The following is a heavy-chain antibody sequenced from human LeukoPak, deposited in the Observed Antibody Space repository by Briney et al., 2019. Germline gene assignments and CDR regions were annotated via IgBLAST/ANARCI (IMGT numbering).Heavy chain of an antibody. Sequence: GGSLRLSCVASGFSFSDYSVTWVRQAPGKGLKWVSTISGNSAYIFDADSVKGRFTISRDNTKNLVYLQMNSLRAEDTAVYYCASGITIFGVALDYWGQGTLVTVSS. V-gene: IGHV3-21*01. D-gene: IGHD3-3*01. J-gene: IGHJ4*02. CDR3: ASGITIFGVALDY. CDR1: GFSFSDYS. CDR2: ISGNSAYI.